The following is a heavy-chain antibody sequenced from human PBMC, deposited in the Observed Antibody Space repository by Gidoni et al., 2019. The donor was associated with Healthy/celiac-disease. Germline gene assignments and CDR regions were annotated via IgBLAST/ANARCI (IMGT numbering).Heavy chain of an antibody. J-gene: IGHJ6*02. V-gene: IGHV3-23*01. CDR1: GFTFSNFD. Sequence: EVQLLESGGGLGQPGGSLRLSCTASGFTFSNFDMNWVRQAPGKGLEWVSVISGSGGSTYYADSVKGRFTVSRDNSKNTLYLQMNSLRAEDTAVYYCAKRDLYCNSGTCHRIYYYYDMDVWGQGTTVTVSS. CDR2: ISGSGGST. D-gene: IGHD2-15*01. CDR3: AKRDLYCNSGTCHRIYYYYDMDV.